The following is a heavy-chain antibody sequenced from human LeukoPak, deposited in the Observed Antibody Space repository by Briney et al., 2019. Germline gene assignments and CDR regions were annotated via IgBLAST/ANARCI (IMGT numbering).Heavy chain of an antibody. Sequence: PGGSLRLSCEASGFTFSSYNMNWVRQAPGKRLEWVSSITSSSSYVFYADSVKGRFTISRDNAKNSLYLQMNSLRAEDTAVYYCAELGITMIGGVWGKGTTVTISS. CDR3: AELGITMIGGV. CDR1: GFTFSSYN. CDR2: ITSSSSYV. J-gene: IGHJ6*04. V-gene: IGHV3-21*01. D-gene: IGHD3-10*02.